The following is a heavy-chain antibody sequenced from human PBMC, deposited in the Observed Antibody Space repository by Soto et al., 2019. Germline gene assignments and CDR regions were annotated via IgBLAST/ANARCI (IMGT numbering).Heavy chain of an antibody. CDR2: ISSGSSDT. V-gene: IGHV3-21*01. J-gene: IGHJ4*02. Sequence: AGGSLRLSCEASVFTFSRVSMNWVRQVRGKGLEWVASISSGSSDTWYADSVKGRFIISRDNAQNSLFLQMNTLRPEDTAMYYCARVAYWGPGTQVTV. CDR1: VFTFSRVS. CDR3: ARVAY.